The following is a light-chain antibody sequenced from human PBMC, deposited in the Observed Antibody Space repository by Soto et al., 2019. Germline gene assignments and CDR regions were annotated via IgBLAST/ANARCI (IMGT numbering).Light chain of an antibody. CDR3: QQYYVWNT. J-gene: IGKJ4*01. Sequence: IVMTQSPATLSVSPGERAIFSCRASQSVDSKLAWYQQKPGQAPRLLIYDASTRATGIPARFSGSGSGTEFTLTISILQSEDFAIYYCQQYYVWNTFGGGTKVEIK. V-gene: IGKV3D-15*01. CDR1: QSVDSK. CDR2: DAS.